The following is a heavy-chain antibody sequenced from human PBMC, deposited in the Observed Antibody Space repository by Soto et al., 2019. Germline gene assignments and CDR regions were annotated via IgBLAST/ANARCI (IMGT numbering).Heavy chain of an antibody. D-gene: IGHD3-22*01. CDR2: IYHSGST. V-gene: IGHV4-38-2*02. J-gene: IGHJ4*02. CDR3: ARDNYYYDTSGYRIFDY. CDR1: GSSISSGSY. Sequence: SETLSLTCAVSGSSISSGSYWGWIRQPPGKGLEWIGSIYHSGSTYYNPSLKSRVSIPIDTSKNQFSLKLTSVTAADTAVYFCARDNYYYDTSGYRIFDYWGQGTLVTVSS.